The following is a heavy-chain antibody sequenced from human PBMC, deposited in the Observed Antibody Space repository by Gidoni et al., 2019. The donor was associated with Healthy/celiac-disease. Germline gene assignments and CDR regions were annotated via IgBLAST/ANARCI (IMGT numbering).Heavy chain of an antibody. Sequence: QVQLVESGGGLVKPGGSLRLSCAASGFTFSDYYMSWIRQAPGKGLEWVSYISSSSSYTNYADSVKGRFTISRDNAKNSLYLQMNSLRAEDTAVYYCARGRMATIAVWDYWGQGTLVTVSS. CDR3: ARGRMATIAVWDY. J-gene: IGHJ4*02. D-gene: IGHD5-12*01. CDR1: GFTFSDYY. CDR2: ISSSSSYT. V-gene: IGHV3-11*06.